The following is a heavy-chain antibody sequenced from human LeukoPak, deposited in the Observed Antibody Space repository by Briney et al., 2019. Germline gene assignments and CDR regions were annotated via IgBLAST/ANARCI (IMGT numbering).Heavy chain of an antibody. CDR2: MSGGGGST. CDR1: GVTFSSYA. Sequence: GGSLRLSCAASGVTFSSYAMSWVRHAPGKGLEWVSAMSGGGGSTYYADSVKGRFTISTHNPKNTLYLQMNSLRAADTAVHYCAKEQVVVVVAATFVYWGQGTPVTVSS. D-gene: IGHD2-15*01. V-gene: IGHV3-23*01. J-gene: IGHJ4*02. CDR3: AKEQVVVVVAATFVY.